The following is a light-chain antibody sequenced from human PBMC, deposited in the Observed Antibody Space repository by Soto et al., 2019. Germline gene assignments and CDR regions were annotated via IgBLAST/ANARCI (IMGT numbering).Light chain of an antibody. J-gene: IGKJ1*01. Sequence: EIVLTQSPVTLSLSPWERATLSCRASQSVSSSYLAWYQQKPGQAPRLLIYGTSSRATAIPDRFSGSGSGTDFTLTISRLEPEDFAVYYCQQYGSSSWTFGQGTKVDIK. CDR3: QQYGSSSWT. CDR2: GTS. CDR1: QSVSSSY. V-gene: IGKV3-20*01.